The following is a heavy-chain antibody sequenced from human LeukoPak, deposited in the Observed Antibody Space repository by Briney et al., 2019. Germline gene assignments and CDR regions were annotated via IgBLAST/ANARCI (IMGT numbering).Heavy chain of an antibody. CDR1: GGSISSSSYY. D-gene: IGHD1-14*01. CDR3: ARAPGSYFDY. CDR2: IYYSGST. J-gene: IGHJ4*02. V-gene: IGHV4-39*06. Sequence: PSETLSLTCTVSGGSISSSSYYWGWIRQPPGKGLEWIGSIYYSGSTYYNPSLKSRVTISLDTSKNQFPLKLSSVTAADTAVYYCARAPGSYFDYWGQGTLVTVSS.